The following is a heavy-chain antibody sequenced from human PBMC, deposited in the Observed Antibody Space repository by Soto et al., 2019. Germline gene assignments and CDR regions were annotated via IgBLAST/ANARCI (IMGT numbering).Heavy chain of an antibody. Sequence: QVQLVQSGAEEKKPGASVKVSCKASGYTFTSYGMHWVRQAPGQRLEWMGWINAGNGNTKYSQKFQGRVTITRDTSASTAYMELSSLRSEDTAVYYCARGLGGARTYCDYWCQVTLVTVSS. CDR1: GYTFTSYG. D-gene: IGHD2-21*01. V-gene: IGHV1-3*05. J-gene: IGHJ4*02. CDR2: INAGNGNT. CDR3: ARGLGGARTYCDY.